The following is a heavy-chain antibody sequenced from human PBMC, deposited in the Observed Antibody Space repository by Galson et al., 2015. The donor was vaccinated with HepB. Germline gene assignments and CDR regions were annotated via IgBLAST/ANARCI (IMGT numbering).Heavy chain of an antibody. CDR3: ARRVEGAFDV. Sequence: SLRLSCAASGFTFSPYTMGWVRQAPGKGLEWVSAILSGGSTSYTDSVRGRFSISRDDSKNTVYLQMNSLTAEDAAAYYCARRVEGAFDVWGQGTMVTVSS. J-gene: IGHJ3*01. CDR2: ILSGGST. V-gene: IGHV3-23*01. CDR1: GFTFSPYT.